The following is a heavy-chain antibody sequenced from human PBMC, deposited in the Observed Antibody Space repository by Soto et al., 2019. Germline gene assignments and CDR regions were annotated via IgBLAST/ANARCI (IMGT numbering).Heavy chain of an antibody. V-gene: IGHV4-39*01. D-gene: IGHD3-9*01. CDR1: GGSISSTDHY. J-gene: IGHJ4*02. CDR2: IYYTGTT. CDR3: ARQVTYGILAPPCLLDS. Sequence: SETLSLTCTVSGGSISSTDHYWGWIRQSPGKGLEWIGSIYYTGTTYYKLSLQSRVSIYVDTSKNQYSLNLRSVTAAGTAIYYCARQVTYGILAPPCLLDSWGQGTLVTVSS.